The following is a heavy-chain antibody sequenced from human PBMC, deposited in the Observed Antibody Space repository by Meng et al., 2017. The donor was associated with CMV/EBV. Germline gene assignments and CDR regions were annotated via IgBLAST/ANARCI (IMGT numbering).Heavy chain of an antibody. CDR1: GGSIYSSTFY. V-gene: IGHV4-39*07. CDR2: IYFGGNT. D-gene: IGHD6-6*01. Sequence: GSLRLSCTVSGGSIYSSTFYWGWIRHPPGKGLEWIGSIYFGGNTYYNPSLKSRVTISIDTSKNQFSLRLSSVTAADTAVYYCARDIGGRRIAARPDYWGQGTLVTVSS. CDR3: ARDIGGRRIAARPDY. J-gene: IGHJ4*02.